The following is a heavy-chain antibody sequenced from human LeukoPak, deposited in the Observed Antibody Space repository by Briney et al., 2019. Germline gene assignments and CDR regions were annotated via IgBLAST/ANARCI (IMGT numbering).Heavy chain of an antibody. Sequence: GRSLRLSCVASGFTFRSYGIHWVRQAPGKGLEWAALISDDGSNKDYADSVKGRFTISRDNPKNTVYLQMNSLRPEDTAVYFCAKSATKYNDDIESWGQGTLVTVSS. V-gene: IGHV3-30*18. D-gene: IGHD5/OR15-5a*01. CDR2: ISDDGSNK. CDR1: GFTFRSYG. J-gene: IGHJ4*02. CDR3: AKSATKYNDDIES.